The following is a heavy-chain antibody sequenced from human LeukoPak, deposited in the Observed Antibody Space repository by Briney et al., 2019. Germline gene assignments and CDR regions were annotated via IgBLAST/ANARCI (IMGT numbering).Heavy chain of an antibody. D-gene: IGHD6-13*01. V-gene: IGHV3-23*01. CDR2: ISGSGGST. CDR1: GFTFSSYA. CDR3: AKRRRQLGYFDY. Sequence: GGSLRLSGAASGFTFSSYALSWVRQAPGQGLEWVSAISGSGGSTYYADSVKGRFTISRDNSKNTLYLQMNSLRAEDTAVYYCAKRRRQLGYFDYWGQGTLVTVSS. J-gene: IGHJ4*02.